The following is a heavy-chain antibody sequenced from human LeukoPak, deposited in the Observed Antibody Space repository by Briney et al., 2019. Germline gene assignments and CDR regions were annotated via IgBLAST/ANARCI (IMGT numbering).Heavy chain of an antibody. V-gene: IGHV3-72*01. CDR2: TRNKANSYTT. CDR1: GFTFSDHY. D-gene: IGHD3-22*01. J-gene: IGHJ4*02. CDR3: ARESVSSGGFDY. Sequence: PGGSLRLPCAASGFTFSDHYMDWVRQAPGKGLEWVGRTRNKANSYTTEYAASVKGRFTISRNDSKNSLYLQMNSLKTEDTAVYYCARESVSSGGFDYWGQGTLVTVSS.